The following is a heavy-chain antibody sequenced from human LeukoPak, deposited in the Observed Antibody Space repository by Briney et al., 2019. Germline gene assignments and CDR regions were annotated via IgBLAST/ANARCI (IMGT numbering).Heavy chain of an antibody. J-gene: IGHJ2*01. CDR1: GGSINSGDYY. CDR3: ATDSGRYCSSTSCYTL. Sequence: PSQTLSLTCTVSGGSINSGDYYWSWIRQPPAKGLEWIGYIYYSGSTYYNPSLKSRVTISVDTSKNQFSLKLTSVTAADTAVYYCATDSGRYCSSTSCYTLWGRGTLVTVSS. D-gene: IGHD2-2*02. V-gene: IGHV4-30-4*01. CDR2: IYYSGST.